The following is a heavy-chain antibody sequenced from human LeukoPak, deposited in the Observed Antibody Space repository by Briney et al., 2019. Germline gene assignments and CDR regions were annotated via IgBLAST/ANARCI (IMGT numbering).Heavy chain of an antibody. J-gene: IGHJ4*02. CDR1: GGSISSGGYY. CDR2: IYYSGST. CDR3: ASMVRGVMGY. D-gene: IGHD3-10*01. Sequence: SETLSLTCTVSGGSISSGGYYWSWIRQHPGKGLEWIGYIYYSGSTYYNPSLKSRVTISVNTSRNQFSLKLSSVTAADTAVYYCASMVRGVMGYWGQGTLVTVSS. V-gene: IGHV4-31*03.